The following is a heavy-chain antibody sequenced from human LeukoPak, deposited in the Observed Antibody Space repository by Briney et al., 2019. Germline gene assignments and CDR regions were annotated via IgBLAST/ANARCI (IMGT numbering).Heavy chain of an antibody. CDR2: INHSGST. J-gene: IGHJ4*02. CDR1: GGSFSGYY. Sequence: SETLSLTCAVYGGSFSGYYWSWIRQPPGKGLEWIGEINHSGSTNYNPSLKSRVTISVDTSKNQFSLKPTSVTAADTALYYCARGGVVVTAVRFAYWGQGTLVTVAS. D-gene: IGHD2-21*02. CDR3: ARGGVVVTAVRFAY. V-gene: IGHV4-34*01.